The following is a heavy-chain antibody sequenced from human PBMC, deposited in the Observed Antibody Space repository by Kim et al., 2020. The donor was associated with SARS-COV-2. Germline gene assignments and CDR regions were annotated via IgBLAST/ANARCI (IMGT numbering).Heavy chain of an antibody. CDR1: GGTFSSYA. Sequence: SVKVSCKASGGTFSSYAISWVRQAPGQGLEWMGGIIPIFGTANYAQKFQGRVTITADESTSTAYMELSSLRSEDTAVYYCAASYYDFWSGLLSYYYYGMDFWGQGTTVTVSS. D-gene: IGHD3-3*01. V-gene: IGHV1-69*13. J-gene: IGHJ6*02. CDR2: IIPIFGTA. CDR3: AASYYDFWSGLLSYYYYGMDF.